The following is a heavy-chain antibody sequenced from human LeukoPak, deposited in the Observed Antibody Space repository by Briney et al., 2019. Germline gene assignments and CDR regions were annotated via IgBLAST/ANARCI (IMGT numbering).Heavy chain of an antibody. CDR1: GFTVSSNY. Sequence: GGSLRLSCAASGFTVSSNYMSWVRQAPGKGLEWVSVIYSGGSTYYADSVKGRFTISRDNSKNTLYLQMNSLRAEDTAVYYCARDDWMARSRGAFDIWGQGTLVTVSS. V-gene: IGHV3-53*01. J-gene: IGHJ3*02. CDR2: IYSGGST. D-gene: IGHD5-24*01. CDR3: ARDDWMARSRGAFDI.